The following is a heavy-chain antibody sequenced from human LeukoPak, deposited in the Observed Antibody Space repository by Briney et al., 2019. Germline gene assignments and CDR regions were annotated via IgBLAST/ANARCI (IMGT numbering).Heavy chain of an antibody. Sequence: SETLSLTCTVSGASISDNYWSWIRQPLGKGLEWIGYIYYTGNTNYNPSLKSRVAISVDTSKNQLSLKLSSVTAADTAVYYCARGNSNDHLAWFGQWGQGTLVSVSS. J-gene: IGHJ5*02. CDR3: ARGNSNDHLAWFGQ. CDR1: GASISDNY. CDR2: IYYTGNT. V-gene: IGHV4-59*01. D-gene: IGHD2/OR15-2a*01.